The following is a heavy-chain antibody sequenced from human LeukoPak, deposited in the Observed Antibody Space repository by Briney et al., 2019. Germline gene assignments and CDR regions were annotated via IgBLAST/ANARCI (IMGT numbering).Heavy chain of an antibody. CDR2: ISKSGDHT. CDR1: GLTFNNYA. D-gene: IGHD3-16*01. CDR3: ATSWGPDTSAFRWGRDGMDV. V-gene: IGHV3-23*01. J-gene: IGHJ6*02. Sequence: PGGSLRLSCAVSGLTFNNYAMSWVRQAPGKGLEWVSAISKSGDHTYYAASAKGRFTIYRDNSENTQYLQMNSLRAEDTAVYYCATSWGPDTSAFRWGRDGMDVWGQGTTVIVS.